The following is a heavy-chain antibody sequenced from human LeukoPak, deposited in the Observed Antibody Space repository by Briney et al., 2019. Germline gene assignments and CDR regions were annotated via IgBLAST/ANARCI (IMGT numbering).Heavy chain of an antibody. V-gene: IGHV3-30*18. CDR3: AKDPWIQLWVPPDYFDY. CDR1: GFTFSSYG. J-gene: IGHJ4*02. CDR2: ISYDGSNK. Sequence: GGSLRLSCAASGFTFSSYGMHWVRQAPGKGLEWVAVISYDGSNKYYADSVKGRFTISRDNSKNTLYLQMNSLRAEDTAVYYCAKDPWIQLWVPPDYFDYWGQGTLVTVSS. D-gene: IGHD5-18*01.